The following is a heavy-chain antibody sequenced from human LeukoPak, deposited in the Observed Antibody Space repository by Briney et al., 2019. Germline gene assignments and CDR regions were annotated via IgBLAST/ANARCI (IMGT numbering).Heavy chain of an antibody. CDR2: IYSGGYT. Sequence: GGSLRLSCVVSGFTVSSNYMSWVRQAPGKGLEWVSVIYSGGYTYYADSVKGRFTISRDNSKNTLYLQMNSLRAEDTAVYYCARALRPLDYWGQGTLVTVSS. CDR3: ARALRPLDY. V-gene: IGHV3-66*01. J-gene: IGHJ4*02. D-gene: IGHD5-12*01. CDR1: GFTVSSNY.